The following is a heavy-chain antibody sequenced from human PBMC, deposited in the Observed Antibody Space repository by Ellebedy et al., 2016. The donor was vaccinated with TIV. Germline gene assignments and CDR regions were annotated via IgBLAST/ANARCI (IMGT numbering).Heavy chain of an antibody. CDR2: IGVGSTTI. Sequence: PGGSLRLSCAASGFTFSSYAMNWVRQAPGKGLEWISCIGVGSTTIYYADSVRGRFTISRDNAKNSLYLHMNSLRDEDTAVYYCARGAKAQDYWGQGTLVTVSS. J-gene: IGHJ4*02. V-gene: IGHV3-48*02. CDR3: ARGAKAQDY. CDR1: GFTFSSYA.